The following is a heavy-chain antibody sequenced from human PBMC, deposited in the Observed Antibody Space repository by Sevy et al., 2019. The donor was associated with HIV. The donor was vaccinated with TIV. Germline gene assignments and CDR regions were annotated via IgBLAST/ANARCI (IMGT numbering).Heavy chain of an antibody. CDR3: VKQVGTTTIFDS. CDR2: FYAGGTT. V-gene: IGHV3-53*01. Sequence: GGSLRLSCAASGFTVSSNYMSWVRQAPGKGLEWVSAFYAGGTTYHADSVKGRFIISRDNSKNTLYLQMNSLRAEDTAVYFCVKQVGTTTIFDSWGQGTLVTVSS. D-gene: IGHD1-26*01. J-gene: IGHJ4*02. CDR1: GFTVSSNY.